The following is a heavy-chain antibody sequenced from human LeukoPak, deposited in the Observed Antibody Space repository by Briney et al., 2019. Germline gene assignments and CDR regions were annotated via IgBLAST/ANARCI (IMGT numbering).Heavy chain of an antibody. CDR2: IYSAGTT. Sequence: ETLSLTCTVSGGSVSSSSYYWGWIRQPPGKGLEWVSVIYSAGTTFYADSVKGRLSISRDNSKNTLYLHIDSLRADDTAVYYCAGGVLPYYFDYWGQGTLVTVSA. CDR1: GGSVSSSSYY. CDR3: AGGVLPYYFDY. J-gene: IGHJ4*02. D-gene: IGHD3-3*01. V-gene: IGHV3-66*01.